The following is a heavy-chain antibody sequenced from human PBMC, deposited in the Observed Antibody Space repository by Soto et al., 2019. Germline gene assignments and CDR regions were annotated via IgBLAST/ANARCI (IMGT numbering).Heavy chain of an antibody. CDR3: ARDRGLDFDCSSTGCYTLYAFDI. CDR1: GGTFSSYA. D-gene: IGHD2-2*02. CDR2: IIPIFGTA. J-gene: IGHJ3*02. Sequence: QVQLVQSGAEVKKPGSSVKVSCKASGGTFSSYAISWVRQAPGQGLEWMGGIIPIFGTANYAQKFQGRVTINADKSTSTAVMELSSLRSEDMAVYYCARDRGLDFDCSSTGCYTLYAFDIWGQGTMVTVAS. V-gene: IGHV1-69*06.